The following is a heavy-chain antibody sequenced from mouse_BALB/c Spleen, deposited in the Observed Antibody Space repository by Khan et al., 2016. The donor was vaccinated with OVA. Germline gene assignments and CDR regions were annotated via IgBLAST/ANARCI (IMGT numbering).Heavy chain of an antibody. CDR2: INPTSGYT. J-gene: IGHJ2*01. V-gene: IGHV1-7*01. CDR3: TRDSIDY. Sequence: QIQLVQSGAELAKPGDSVKMSCTASGYSFTTYWMHWVKQRPGQGLEWIGYINPTSGYTDYNEKFKDRATLSADKSSSTVYMQLSSLTSEYSAIYYCTRDSIDYWGQGTTLTVSS. D-gene: IGHD2-5*01. CDR1: GYSFTTYW.